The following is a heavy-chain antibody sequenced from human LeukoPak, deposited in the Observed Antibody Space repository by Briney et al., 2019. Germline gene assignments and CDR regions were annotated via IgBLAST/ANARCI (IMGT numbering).Heavy chain of an antibody. D-gene: IGHD5-18*01. CDR2: ISSSSSYI. J-gene: IGHJ6*03. V-gene: IGHV3-21*01. CDR1: GFTFSSYT. CDR3: ARGEYSYGPLDYYYYMDV. Sequence: PGGSLRLSCAASGFTFSSYTLNWVRQAPWKGLEWVSSISSSSSYIYYADSVKGRFTISRDNAKNSLYLQMNSLRAEDTAVYYCARGEYSYGPLDYYYYMDVWGKGTTVTVSS.